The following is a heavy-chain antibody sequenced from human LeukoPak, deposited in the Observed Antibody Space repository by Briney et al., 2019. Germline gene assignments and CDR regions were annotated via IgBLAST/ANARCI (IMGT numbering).Heavy chain of an antibody. CDR1: AYTFTNYH. V-gene: IGHV1-18*01. Sequence: ASVKLPCKASAYTFTNYHISWVRHAPRQGLEWMGWIITYNGKTNYAPKFQGRGTMTTDTSTSTAYMELRSLRSADTAVYYCARVAAEYYYGSGSYYSWFDPWGQGTLVTVSS. CDR3: ARVAAEYYYGSGSYYSWFDP. CDR2: IITYNGKT. D-gene: IGHD3-10*01. J-gene: IGHJ5*02.